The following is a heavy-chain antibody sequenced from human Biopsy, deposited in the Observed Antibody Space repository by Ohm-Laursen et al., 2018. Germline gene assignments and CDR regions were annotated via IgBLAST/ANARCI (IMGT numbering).Heavy chain of an antibody. V-gene: IGHV1-8*01. CDR2: MNPNSGNT. D-gene: IGHD3-10*01. Sequence: ASVKVSCKASGYTFSRYDINWVRQAPGQGLEWMGWMNPNSGNTGYAQKFQGRVTMTRNTSISTAYMEVSSLRSEDTAVYYCARGRNPVWFGEDLDYWGQGTPVTVSS. CDR1: GYTFSRYD. J-gene: IGHJ4*02. CDR3: ARGRNPVWFGEDLDY.